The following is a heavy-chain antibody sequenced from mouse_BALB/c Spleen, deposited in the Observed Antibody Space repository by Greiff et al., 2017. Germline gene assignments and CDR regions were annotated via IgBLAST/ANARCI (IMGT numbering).Heavy chain of an antibody. Sequence: VQLVESGPGLVQPSQSLSITCTVSGFSLTSYGVHWVRQSPGKGLEWLGVIWSGGSTDYNAAFISRLSISKDNSKSQVFFKMNSLQADDTAIYYCARNRGDGYYDSMDYWGQGTSVTVSS. CDR3: ARNRGDGYYDSMDY. CDR1: GFSLTSYG. D-gene: IGHD2-3*01. V-gene: IGHV2-4-1*01. J-gene: IGHJ4*01. CDR2: IWSGGST.